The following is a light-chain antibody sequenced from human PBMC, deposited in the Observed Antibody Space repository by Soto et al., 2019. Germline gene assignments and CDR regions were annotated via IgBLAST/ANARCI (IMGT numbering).Light chain of an antibody. CDR3: QQDYSTPAT. Sequence: DIVMTQSPDSLAVSLGERATINCKSSQSVLYSSNNKNYLAWYQQKPGQPPKLLIYWASTRESGVPDRFSGSGSLTDFTLTISSLQAEYVAVYYCQQDYSTPATFGQGTKLEIK. CDR1: QSVLYSSNNKNY. J-gene: IGKJ2*01. CDR2: WAS. V-gene: IGKV4-1*01.